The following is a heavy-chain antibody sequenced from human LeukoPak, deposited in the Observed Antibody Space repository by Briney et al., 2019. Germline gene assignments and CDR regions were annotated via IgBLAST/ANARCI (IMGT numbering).Heavy chain of an antibody. CDR3: ARERKSSYDTLTGYYKSDAFDI. D-gene: IGHD3-9*01. CDR1: GYSLITYG. CDR2: ISAYNGNT. J-gene: IGHJ3*02. Sequence: ASVKVSCKAAGYSLITYGIRWVRQAPGQGLEWMGWISAYNGNTNYAQKLQGRVTVTTDTSTNTAYMELRSLRSDDTAVYYCARERKSSYDTLTGYYKSDAFDIWGQGTMVTVSS. V-gene: IGHV1-18*01.